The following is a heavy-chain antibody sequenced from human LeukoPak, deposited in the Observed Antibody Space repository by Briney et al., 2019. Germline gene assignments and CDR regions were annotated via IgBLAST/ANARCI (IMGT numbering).Heavy chain of an antibody. J-gene: IGHJ4*02. V-gene: IGHV3-23*01. Sequence: GGSLRLSCAASGLTFSTYAMNWVRQAPGKGLEWVSVITGGGGTTFYADSVKGRFTVSRDNSKNTLYVQMNSLRAEDTAVYYCARGATNGISYGSSFDHWGQGTLVAVSS. CDR1: GLTFSTYA. CDR3: ARGATNGISYGSSFDH. CDR2: ITGGGGTT. D-gene: IGHD5-18*01.